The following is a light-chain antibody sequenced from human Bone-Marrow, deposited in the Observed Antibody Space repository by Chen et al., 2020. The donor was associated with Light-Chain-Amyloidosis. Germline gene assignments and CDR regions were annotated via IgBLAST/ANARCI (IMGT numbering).Light chain of an antibody. CDR3: VLYVGSGIWV. CDR2: STN. Sequence: QTVVTQEPSFSVSPGGTVTLTCALSSGSVSTNYYPAWYQQTPGQAPRTLIYSTNTRSSGVPDRFSGSILGNKAALTITGAQADDESDYYCVLYVGSGIWVFGGGTKLTVL. J-gene: IGLJ3*02. V-gene: IGLV8-61*01. CDR1: SGSVSTNYY.